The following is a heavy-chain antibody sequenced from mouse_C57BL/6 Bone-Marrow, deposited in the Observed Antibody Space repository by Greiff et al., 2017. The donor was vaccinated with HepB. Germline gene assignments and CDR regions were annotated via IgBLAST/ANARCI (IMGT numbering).Heavy chain of an antibody. CDR1: GFNIKDYY. CDR3: ASYYGSRYYFDY. V-gene: IGHV14-2*01. D-gene: IGHD1-1*01. Sequence: EVQLQQSGAELVKPGASVKLSCTASGFNIKDYYMHWVKQRDEQGLEWIGRIDPEDGDTKSAPQFKGKATITANTSSNTACLQLSSLTSEDTAGYYCASYYGSRYYFDYWGQGTTLTVSS. J-gene: IGHJ2*01. CDR2: IDPEDGDT.